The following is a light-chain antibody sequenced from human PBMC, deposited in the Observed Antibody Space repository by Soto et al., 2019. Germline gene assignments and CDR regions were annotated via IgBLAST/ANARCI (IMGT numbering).Light chain of an antibody. Sequence: ELVLSPSLGTLSFSPGSLSPLSCRSSQSVPSRYLVWYQQKPGQAPRLLIYGASSRAAGIQDRFSGSGSETDFTLTISSIEPEDFAVYYCQHRMNWPLTFGNGTRLELK. J-gene: IGKJ5*01. CDR3: QHRMNWPLT. CDR2: GAS. V-gene: IGKV3D-20*02. CDR1: QSVPSRY.